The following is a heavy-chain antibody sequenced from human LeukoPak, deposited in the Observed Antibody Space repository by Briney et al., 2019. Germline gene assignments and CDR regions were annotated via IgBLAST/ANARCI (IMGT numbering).Heavy chain of an antibody. CDR2: IYNSGNT. Sequence: SETLSLTCTVSGGSISIYYWSWIRQPPGKGLEWIGYIYNSGNTNYNPSFKSRVTISEDTPKNQFSLKLSSVTAADTAVYYCVRDRELNYWGQGTLVTVSP. CDR1: GGSISIYY. D-gene: IGHD3-10*01. V-gene: IGHV4-59*01. J-gene: IGHJ4*02. CDR3: VRDRELNY.